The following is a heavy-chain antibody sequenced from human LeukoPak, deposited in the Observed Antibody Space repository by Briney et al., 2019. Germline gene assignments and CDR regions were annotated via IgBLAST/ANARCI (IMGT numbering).Heavy chain of an antibody. D-gene: IGHD6-13*01. V-gene: IGHV1-2*02. Sequence: GASVKVSCKASGYTFTGSYMHWVRQAPGQGLEWMGWINTNSGGTNYAQKFQGRVTMTRYTSISTAYMELSRLRSDDTDVYYCARSISSRVGIFDYWGQGTLVTVSS. CDR3: ARSISSRVGIFDY. J-gene: IGHJ4*02. CDR2: INTNSGGT. CDR1: GYTFTGSY.